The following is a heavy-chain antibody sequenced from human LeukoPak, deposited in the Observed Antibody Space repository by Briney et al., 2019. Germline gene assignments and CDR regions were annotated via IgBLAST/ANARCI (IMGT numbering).Heavy chain of an antibody. CDR2: ISGSGGST. CDR3: ARDRLYYDSSGYYRFDF. Sequence: PGGSLRLSCAASGFTFSSYAMSWVRQAPGKGLEWVSAISGSGGSTYYADSVKGRFTISRDNSKNSLDLQMNSLRAEDTAVYYCARDRLYYDSSGYYRFDFWGQGTLVTVSS. J-gene: IGHJ4*02. D-gene: IGHD3-22*01. V-gene: IGHV3-23*01. CDR1: GFTFSSYA.